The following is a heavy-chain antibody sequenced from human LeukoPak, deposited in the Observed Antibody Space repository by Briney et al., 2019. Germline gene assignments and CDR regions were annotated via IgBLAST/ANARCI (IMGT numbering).Heavy chain of an antibody. CDR2: FIPILGTA. Sequence: ASVKVSCKASGGTFSDYALNWVRQAPGQGLEWMGVFIPILGTANSTQKFQDRVTITADISTNTVYMELSSLRSEDTAVYYCAREGLDIWGQGTMVTVSS. D-gene: IGHD2-21*01. J-gene: IGHJ3*02. CDR1: GGTFSDYA. V-gene: IGHV1-69*10. CDR3: AREGLDI.